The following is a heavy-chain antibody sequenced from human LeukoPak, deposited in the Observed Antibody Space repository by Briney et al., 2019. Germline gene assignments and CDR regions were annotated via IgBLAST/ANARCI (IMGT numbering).Heavy chain of an antibody. CDR2: ISGSGVST. J-gene: IGHJ4*02. V-gene: IGHV3-23*01. Sequence: PGGSLRPSCAASGFTFSSYSMNWVRQAPGKGLEWVSVISGSGVSTYYADSVKGRFTISRDNSKNTLYLQMNSLRAEDTAVYYCAKGLPSGNSFDYWGQGTLVTVSS. CDR3: AKGLPSGNSFDY. D-gene: IGHD2-15*01. CDR1: GFTFSSYS.